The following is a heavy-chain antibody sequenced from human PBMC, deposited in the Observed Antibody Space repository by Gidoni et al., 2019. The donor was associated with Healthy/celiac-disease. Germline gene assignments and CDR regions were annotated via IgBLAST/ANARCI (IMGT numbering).Heavy chain of an antibody. Sequence: QVQLVESGGGVVEPGRALRRYCAAAGCTFSSYGMHWVRQAPGKGREWVSVISYDGINKYYADSVKGRFTISSDNSKNPLYLQMNSLRAEGTAVYYCAKDPAGSGPYYYYGMDVWGQGTTVTVSS. J-gene: IGHJ6*02. CDR3: AKDPAGSGPYYYYGMDV. D-gene: IGHD3-10*01. CDR1: GCTFSSYG. V-gene: IGHV3-30*18. CDR2: ISYDGINK.